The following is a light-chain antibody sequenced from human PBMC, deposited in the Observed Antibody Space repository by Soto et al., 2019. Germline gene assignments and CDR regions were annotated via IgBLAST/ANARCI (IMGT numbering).Light chain of an antibody. Sequence: QSALTQPRSVSGSPGQSVTISCTGTSSDVGGYNFVSWYQQYPGKAPKLIIYEVSNRPSGVSNRFSGSKSGNTASLTISGLQAEDEADYYCSSYTSSSTLVFGGGTKLTVL. CDR3: SSYTSSSTLV. CDR1: SSDVGGYNF. J-gene: IGLJ3*02. CDR2: EVS. V-gene: IGLV2-14*01.